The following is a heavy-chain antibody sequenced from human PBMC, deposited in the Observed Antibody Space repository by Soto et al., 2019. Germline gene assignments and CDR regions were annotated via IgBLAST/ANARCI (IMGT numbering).Heavy chain of an antibody. CDR3: AKEFQWELHAFDI. D-gene: IGHD1-26*01. CDR2: MGNDGITT. Sequence: WGSLRLSCAASGFTFITYGIHFFRHAPCKWLEWVAVMGNDGITTFYADSVKGRFTISRDNSKNTLFLQMNSLRADDTAVYYCAKEFQWELHAFDIWGQGTMVTVSS. V-gene: IGHV3-30*02. CDR1: GFTFITYG. J-gene: IGHJ3*02.